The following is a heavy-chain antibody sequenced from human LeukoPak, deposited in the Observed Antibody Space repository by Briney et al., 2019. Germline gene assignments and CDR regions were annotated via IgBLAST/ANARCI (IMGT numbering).Heavy chain of an antibody. D-gene: IGHD3-10*01. CDR1: GFTFSSYG. CDR3: ARGYGSGSYYVD. J-gene: IGHJ4*02. CDR2: ISYDGSNK. V-gene: IGHV3-30*03. Sequence: SGGSLRLSCAASGFTFSSYGMHWVRQAPGKGLEWVAVISYDGSNKYYADSVKGRFTISRDNSKNTLYLQMNSLRAEDTAVYYCARGYGSGSYYVDWGQGTLVTVSS.